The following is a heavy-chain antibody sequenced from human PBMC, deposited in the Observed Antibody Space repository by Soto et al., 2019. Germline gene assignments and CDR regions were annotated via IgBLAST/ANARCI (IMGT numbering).Heavy chain of an antibody. CDR1: GFTFSNYG. Sequence: QVQLVESGGDVVQPGRSLRLSCAASGFTFSNYGMHWARQAPGKSLEWVAAILYVGSNKYYADSVKGRFTISRDNSKTTLYLQMNSLRAEDTAVYYCAGGTYYFDYCGKGTLVTVSS. CDR3: AGGTYYFDY. J-gene: IGHJ4*02. CDR2: ILYVGSNK. V-gene: IGHV3-33*01. D-gene: IGHD1-26*01.